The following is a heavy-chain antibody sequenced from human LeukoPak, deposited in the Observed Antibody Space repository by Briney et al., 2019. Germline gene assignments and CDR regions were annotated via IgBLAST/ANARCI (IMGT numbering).Heavy chain of an antibody. Sequence: SETPSPTCTVSGGSISSGGYYWSWIRQHPGKGLEWIGYIHYSGSTYYNPSLKSRVTISVDTSKNQFSLKLSSVTAADTAVYYCARANTAMDPFDYWGQGTLVTVSS. CDR2: IHYSGST. D-gene: IGHD5-18*01. J-gene: IGHJ4*02. V-gene: IGHV4-31*03. CDR3: ARANTAMDPFDY. CDR1: GGSISSGGYY.